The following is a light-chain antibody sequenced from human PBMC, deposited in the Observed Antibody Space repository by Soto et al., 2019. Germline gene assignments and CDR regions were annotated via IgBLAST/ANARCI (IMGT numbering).Light chain of an antibody. CDR2: AAS. Sequence: AIRMTQSPSSLSASTGDRVTITCRASQGISSYLAWYQQKPGKAPKLLIYAASTLQSGVPSRFSGSGSGTDFTLTISCLQSEDLATYYCQQYYSYPPFTFGPGTKVDIK. V-gene: IGKV1-8*01. J-gene: IGKJ3*01. CDR1: QGISSY. CDR3: QQYYSYPPFT.